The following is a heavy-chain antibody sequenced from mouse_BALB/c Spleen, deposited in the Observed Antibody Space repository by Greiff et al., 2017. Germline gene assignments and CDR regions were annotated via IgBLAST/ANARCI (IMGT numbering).Heavy chain of an antibody. CDR2: ISSGGSYT. V-gene: IGHV5-6-4*01. J-gene: IGHJ1*01. Sequence: EVQLVESGGGLVKPGGSLKLSCAASGFTFSSYTMSWVRQTPEKRLEWVATISSGGSYTYYPDSVKGRFTISRDNAKNTLYLQMSSLKSEDTAMYYCTREGFVWGAGTTVTVSS. CDR1: GFTFSSYT. CDR3: TREGFV.